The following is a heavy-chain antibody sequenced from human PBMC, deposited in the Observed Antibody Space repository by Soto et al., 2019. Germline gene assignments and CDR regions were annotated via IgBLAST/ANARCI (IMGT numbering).Heavy chain of an antibody. CDR2: IYYSGST. CDR1: GGSISSGGYY. D-gene: IGHD3-10*01. J-gene: IGHJ6*02. V-gene: IGHV4-31*03. CDR3: ARDHITMVRGVPGYYGMDV. Sequence: QVQLQESGPGLVKPSQTLSLTCTVSGGSISSGGYYWSWIRQHPGKGLEWIGYIYYSGSTYYNPSLKSRVTISVDTSKNQFSLKLSSVTAADTAVYYCARDHITMVRGVPGYYGMDVWGQGTTSPSP.